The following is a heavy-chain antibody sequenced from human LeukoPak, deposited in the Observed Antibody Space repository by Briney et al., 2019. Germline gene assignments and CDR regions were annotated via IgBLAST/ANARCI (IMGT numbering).Heavy chain of an antibody. J-gene: IGHJ4*02. CDR3: ARELRTFDS. CDR1: GFTYSRYY. CDR2: IKHNGDEL. D-gene: IGHD3-16*01. Sequence: GGSVTLFCTAWGFTYSRYYMTWPRQATGKGLEWVANIKHNGDELNYVDSVEDRFTISRDNAKNSLYLHMTGLRAEDTAVYYCARELRTFDSWGQGTLVTVSS. V-gene: IGHV3-7*01.